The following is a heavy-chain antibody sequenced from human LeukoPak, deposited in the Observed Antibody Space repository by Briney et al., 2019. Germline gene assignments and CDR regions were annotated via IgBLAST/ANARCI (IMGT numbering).Heavy chain of an antibody. Sequence: PSETLSLTCTVSGGSISSYYWSWIRQPAGKGLEWIGRIHSSGSTYYNPSLKSRVTISVDTSKNQFSLKLSSVTAADTAVYYCARVGDSSGYLDYWGQGTLVTVSS. CDR2: IHSSGST. D-gene: IGHD3-22*01. CDR1: GGSISSYY. CDR3: ARVGDSSGYLDY. J-gene: IGHJ4*02. V-gene: IGHV4-4*07.